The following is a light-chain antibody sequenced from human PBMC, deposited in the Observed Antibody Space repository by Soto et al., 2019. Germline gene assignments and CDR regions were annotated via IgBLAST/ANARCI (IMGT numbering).Light chain of an antibody. CDR3: QQAASFPIT. Sequence: DIQITQSPSTLSASVGARVTMTCRASQSVSKWLAWYQQKPGKAPKLLIYDASTLEDGVPSRFSGSGSGTDFTLTINGLQPEDFATYYCQQAASFPITFGQGTRLEIK. J-gene: IGKJ5*01. CDR1: QSVSKW. CDR2: DAS. V-gene: IGKV1-5*01.